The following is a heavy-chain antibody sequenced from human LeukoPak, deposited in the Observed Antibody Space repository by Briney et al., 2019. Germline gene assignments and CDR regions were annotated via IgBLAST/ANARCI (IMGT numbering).Heavy chain of an antibody. J-gene: IGHJ6*03. CDR2: INWDGSST. CDR3: ARGKYYYYMDV. CDR1: GFTFDDYA. Sequence: GGSLRLSCAASGFTFDDYAMSWVRQTPGKGLEWVSSINWDGSSTGYADSVKGRFTISRDNAKKSLYLQINSLRAEDTAFYYCARGKYYYYMDVWGKGTTVTVSS. V-gene: IGHV3-20*04.